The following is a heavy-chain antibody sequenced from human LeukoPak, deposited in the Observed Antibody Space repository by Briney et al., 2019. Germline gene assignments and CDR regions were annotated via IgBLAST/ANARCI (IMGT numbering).Heavy chain of an antibody. CDR1: GYTFTSYD. V-gene: IGHV1-8*01. CDR2: MNPNSGNT. Sequence: ASVKVSCKASGYTFTSYDINWGRQATGQGLEWMGWMNPNSGNTGYAQKFQGRVTMTRNTSTSTAYMELSSLRSEDTAVYYCAREGYYYDSSGYPYWGQGTLVTVSS. J-gene: IGHJ4*02. CDR3: AREGYYYDSSGYPY. D-gene: IGHD3-22*01.